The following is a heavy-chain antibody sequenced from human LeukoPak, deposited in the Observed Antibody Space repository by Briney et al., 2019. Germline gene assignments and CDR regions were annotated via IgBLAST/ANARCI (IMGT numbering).Heavy chain of an antibody. CDR3: AKGRSGYSLFDY. CDR1: GFTFSSYA. V-gene: IGHV3-9*01. J-gene: IGHJ4*02. D-gene: IGHD3-22*01. CDR2: ISWNSGSI. Sequence: GGSLRLSCAASGFTFSSYAMHWVRQAPGKGLEWVSGISWNSGSIGYADSVKGRFTISRDNAKSSLSLQMNSLRPEDTALYYCAKGRSGYSLFDYWGQGTLVTVSS.